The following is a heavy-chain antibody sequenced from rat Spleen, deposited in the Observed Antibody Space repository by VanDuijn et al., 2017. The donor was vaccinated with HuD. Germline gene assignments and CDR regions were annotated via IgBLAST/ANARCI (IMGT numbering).Heavy chain of an antibody. J-gene: IGHJ3*01. CDR2: ISYVGGST. CDR1: GFTFSNYY. CDR3: TTVGYYYSGDWFAY. Sequence: EVQLVESGGGLVQPGRSMKLSCVASGFTFSNYYMAWVRQAPTTGLEWVASISYVGGSTYYRDSVKGRFTISRDNAKSSLYLQMDSLRSEDTATYYCTTVGYYYSGDWFAYWGQGTLVTVSS. V-gene: IGHV5-20*01. D-gene: IGHD1-1*01.